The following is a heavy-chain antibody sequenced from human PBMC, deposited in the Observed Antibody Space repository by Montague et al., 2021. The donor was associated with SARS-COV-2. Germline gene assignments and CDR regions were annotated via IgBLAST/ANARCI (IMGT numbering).Heavy chain of an antibody. CDR2: VYYTGST. J-gene: IGHJ4*02. CDR3: ARAQNTCFIANCVNYFDF. CDR1: AGSISSHY. Sequence: SETLSLTCTVSAGSISSHYWSWIRQPPGKALEWIGYVYYTGSTKYNPFLKGRVTMSVDTPKNRFSLSLRSLTAADTAVYYCARAQNTCFIANCVNYFDFWGLGALVTVSS. V-gene: IGHV4-59*11. D-gene: IGHD1-1*01.